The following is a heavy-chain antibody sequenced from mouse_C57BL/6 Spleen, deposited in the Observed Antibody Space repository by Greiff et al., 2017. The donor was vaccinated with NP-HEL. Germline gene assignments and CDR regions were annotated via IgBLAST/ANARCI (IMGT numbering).Heavy chain of an antibody. Sequence: EVKLVESGGDLVKPGGSLKLSCAASGFTFSSYGMSWVRQTPDKRLEWVATISSGGSYTYYPDSVKGRFTISRDNAKNTLYLQMSSLKSEDTAMYYCGRGDYYGSSYPYAMDYWGQGTSVTVSS. CDR1: GFTFSSYG. CDR3: GRGDYYGSSYPYAMDY. D-gene: IGHD1-1*01. V-gene: IGHV5-6*01. J-gene: IGHJ4*01. CDR2: ISSGGSYT.